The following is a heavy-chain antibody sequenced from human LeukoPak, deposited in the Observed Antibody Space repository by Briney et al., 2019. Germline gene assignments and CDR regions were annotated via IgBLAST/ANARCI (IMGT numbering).Heavy chain of an antibody. CDR1: GFTFGNYA. V-gene: IGHV3-23*01. Sequence: GGSLRLSCAASGFTFGNYAMSWVRQAPGKGLEWVSTISGSGGSTYYADSVKGRFAISRDNSKNTLYLQMNSLRAEDTAVYYCAKVTYDSSGYTPWGQGTLVTVSS. D-gene: IGHD3-22*01. CDR2: ISGSGGST. CDR3: AKVTYDSSGYTP. J-gene: IGHJ5*02.